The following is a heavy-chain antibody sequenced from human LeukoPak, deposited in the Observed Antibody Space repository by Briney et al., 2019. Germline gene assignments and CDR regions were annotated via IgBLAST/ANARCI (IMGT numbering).Heavy chain of an antibody. Sequence: SETLSLTCTVSGGSLSSGNYYYSWIRQPAGKGLEWLGRIYTSGTTDYNPSLKSRVTISVDTSKNQFSLKPSSVTAADTAVYFCARDVGVTEFEYWGQGTLVTVSS. CDR2: IYTSGTT. J-gene: IGHJ4*02. V-gene: IGHV4-61*02. D-gene: IGHD3-22*01. CDR1: GGSLSSGNYY. CDR3: ARDVGVTEFEY.